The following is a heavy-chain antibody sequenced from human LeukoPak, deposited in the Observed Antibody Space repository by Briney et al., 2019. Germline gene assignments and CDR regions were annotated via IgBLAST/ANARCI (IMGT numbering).Heavy chain of an antibody. CDR1: GGTFSSYA. CDR2: IIPIFVTA. Sequence: GSSVKVSCKASGGTFSSYAISWVRQAPGQGLEWMGGIIPIFVTANYAQKFQGRVTITADESTSTAYMELSSLRSEDTAVYYCARGRYCSGGSCYSGADYYYYYGMDVWGKGTTVTVSS. CDR3: ARGRYCSGGSCYSGADYYYYYGMDV. D-gene: IGHD2-15*01. J-gene: IGHJ6*04. V-gene: IGHV1-69*01.